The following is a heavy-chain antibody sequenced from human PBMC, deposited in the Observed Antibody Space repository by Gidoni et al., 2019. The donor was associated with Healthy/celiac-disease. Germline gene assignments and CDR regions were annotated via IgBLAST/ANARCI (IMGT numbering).Heavy chain of an antibody. CDR3: ARGFGVVVVPAAHPGDRDYYYGMDV. V-gene: IGHV1-18*01. CDR2: ISAYHGNT. CDR1: GYTFTSYG. Sequence: QVQLVQSGAEVKKPGASVKVSCKASGYTFTSYGISWVRQAPGQGLEWMGWISAYHGNTNYAQKLQGRVTMTTDTSTSTAYMELRSLRSDDTAVYYCARGFGVVVVPAAHPGDRDYYYGMDVWGQGTTVTVSS. J-gene: IGHJ6*02. D-gene: IGHD2-2*01.